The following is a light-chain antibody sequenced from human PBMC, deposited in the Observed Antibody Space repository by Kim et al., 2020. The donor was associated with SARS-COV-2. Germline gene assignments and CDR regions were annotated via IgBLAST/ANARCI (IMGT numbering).Light chain of an antibody. CDR3: QQDSRLPTAPT. J-gene: IGKJ4*01. V-gene: IGKV3-11*01. CDR2: YAT. Sequence: PGEGATLSCWAGQRIGVSSAWYHGTHRQAPRLLIYYATIQATGIPARFSGSGSGTDFTLTIGGRDPEDFDVYFFQQDSRLPTAPTFGGGTKVDIK. CDR1: QRIGVS.